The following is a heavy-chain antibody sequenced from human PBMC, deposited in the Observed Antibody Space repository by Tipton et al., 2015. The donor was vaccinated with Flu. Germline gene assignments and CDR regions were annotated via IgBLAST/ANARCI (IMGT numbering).Heavy chain of an antibody. CDR3: ARQLSVGDTSGFDY. CDR2: IYHSGST. J-gene: IGHJ4*02. V-gene: IGHV4-38-2*01. CDR1: GYSISSGYY. Sequence: TLSLTCAVSGYSISSGYYWGWIRQPPGKGLEWIGSIYHSGSTYYNPSLKSRVTISVDTSKNQFPLKLSSVTAADTAVYYCARQLSVGDTSGFDYLGQGTLVTVSA. D-gene: IGHD1-26*01.